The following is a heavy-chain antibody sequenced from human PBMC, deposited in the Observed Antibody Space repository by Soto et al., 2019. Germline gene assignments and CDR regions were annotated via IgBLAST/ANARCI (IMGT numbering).Heavy chain of an antibody. CDR3: ARGGDGDY. J-gene: IGHJ4*02. D-gene: IGHD3-10*01. Sequence: EVQLVESGGGLVQPGGSLRLSCAASGFTFSSYWMQWVRQAPGKGLVWVSRINGDGSSTNYADSVKGRFTISRDNARNSLYLQMNSLRAEDTAVYYCARGGDGDYWGQGTLATVSS. V-gene: IGHV3-74*01. CDR2: INGDGSST. CDR1: GFTFSSYW.